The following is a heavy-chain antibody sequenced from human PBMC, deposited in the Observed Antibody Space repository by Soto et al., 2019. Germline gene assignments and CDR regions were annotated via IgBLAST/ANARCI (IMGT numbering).Heavy chain of an antibody. J-gene: IGHJ5*02. CDR1: GGTFSSYA. CDR3: ANCVSGWLSGVYWFDP. Sequence: EASVKVSCKASGGTFSSYAISWVRQAPGQGLEWMGGIIPIFGTANYAQKFQGRVTITADESTSTAYMELSSLRSEDTAVYYCANCVSGWLSGVYWFDPWGQGTLVTVSS. D-gene: IGHD6-19*01. V-gene: IGHV1-69*13. CDR2: IIPIFGTA.